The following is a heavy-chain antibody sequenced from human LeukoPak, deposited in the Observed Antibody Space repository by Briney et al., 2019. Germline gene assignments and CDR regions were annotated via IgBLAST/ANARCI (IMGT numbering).Heavy chain of an antibody. J-gene: IGHJ3*02. CDR3: ASPVIAAAGHGAFNI. Sequence: SVKVSCKASGGTFSSYAVNWVRQAPGQGLEKMGGIIPIFGTPDYAQKFQGRVTIIRDESTSTAHMELSSLRSEDTAVYYCASPVIAAAGHGAFNIWGQGTMVTVSS. D-gene: IGHD6-13*01. V-gene: IGHV1-69*05. CDR2: IIPIFGTP. CDR1: GGTFSSYA.